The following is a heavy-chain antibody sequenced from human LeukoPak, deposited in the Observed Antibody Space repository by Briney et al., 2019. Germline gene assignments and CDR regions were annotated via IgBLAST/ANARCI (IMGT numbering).Heavy chain of an antibody. Sequence: SETLSLTCTVSSGSITNYYWSWIRQPPGKELEWIGYIYYSGNTNYDPSLQSRVTISVDTSKNQFSLSLSSVTAADTAVYYCARTHNDEARWWFDPWGQGTLVTVSS. CDR1: SGSITNYY. J-gene: IGHJ5*02. D-gene: IGHD4-23*01. V-gene: IGHV4-59*01. CDR3: ARTHNDEARWWFDP. CDR2: IYYSGNT.